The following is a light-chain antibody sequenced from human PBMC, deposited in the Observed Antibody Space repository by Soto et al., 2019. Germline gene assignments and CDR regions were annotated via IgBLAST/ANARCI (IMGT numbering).Light chain of an antibody. CDR1: QGIRKD. Sequence: DIQMTQSPSSLSASVGDRVTITCRASQGIRKDLGWYQQKPGKAPQRLIYAVSSLHSGVPSRFSGSGSGTETTLTISSLQPEDSATYYCLQHNSYPLTFGGGTKVEIK. J-gene: IGKJ4*01. CDR3: LQHNSYPLT. V-gene: IGKV1-17*01. CDR2: AVS.